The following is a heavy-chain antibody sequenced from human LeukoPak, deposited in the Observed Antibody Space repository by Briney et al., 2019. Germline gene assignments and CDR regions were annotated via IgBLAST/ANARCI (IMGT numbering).Heavy chain of an antibody. Sequence: PSETLSLTCAVYGGSFSGYYWSWIRQPPGKGLEWIGEINHSGSTNYNPSLKSRVTISVDTSKNQFSLKLSSVTAADTAVYYCARGVHGEDGFDYWGQGTLVTVSS. CDR2: INHSGST. CDR1: GGSFSGYY. CDR3: ARGVHGEDGFDY. J-gene: IGHJ4*02. V-gene: IGHV4-34*01. D-gene: IGHD4-17*01.